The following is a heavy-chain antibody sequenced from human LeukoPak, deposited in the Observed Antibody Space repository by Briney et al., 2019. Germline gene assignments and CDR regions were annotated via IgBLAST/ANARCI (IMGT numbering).Heavy chain of an antibody. Sequence: GGSLRLSCAASGFTFSSYAMSWVRQAPGKGLEWVSAISGSGGSTYYADSVKGRFTISRDNSKNTLYLQMNSLRAEDTAVYYCARKDVAIVVDPSDYWGQGTLVTVSS. J-gene: IGHJ4*02. CDR2: ISGSGGST. D-gene: IGHD3-22*01. V-gene: IGHV3-23*01. CDR1: GFTFSSYA. CDR3: ARKDVAIVVDPSDY.